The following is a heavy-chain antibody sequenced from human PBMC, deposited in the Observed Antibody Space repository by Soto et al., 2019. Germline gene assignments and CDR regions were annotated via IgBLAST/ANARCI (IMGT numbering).Heavy chain of an antibody. V-gene: IGHV3-33*08. CDR3: PRAFSPGVAGRLFDF. CDR2: IWYDGSIK. D-gene: IGHD6-19*01. Sequence: HPGGSLRHSCVASGFTFSSYGMHWVRQAPGKGLEWLAVIWYDGSIKYYADSVKGRFTISRDDSKNTLYLQMDSLRVEDSAIYYCPRAFSPGVAGRLFDFWGLGTKVTVSS. CDR1: GFTFSSYG. J-gene: IGHJ4*02.